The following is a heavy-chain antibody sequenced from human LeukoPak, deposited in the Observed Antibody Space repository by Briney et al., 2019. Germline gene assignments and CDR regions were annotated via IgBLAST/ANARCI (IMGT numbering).Heavy chain of an antibody. D-gene: IGHD2-21*02. CDR1: GFTFSSYD. V-gene: IGHV3-30*19. CDR2: ISYDGSNK. J-gene: IGHJ4*02. CDR3: ARLTSTAN. Sequence: GGSLRLSCAGSGFTFSSYDMHWVRQAPGKGLEWVAVISYDGSNKYYADSVKGRFTISRDNSKNTLYLQMNSLRAEDTAVYYCARLTSTANWGQGTLVTVSS.